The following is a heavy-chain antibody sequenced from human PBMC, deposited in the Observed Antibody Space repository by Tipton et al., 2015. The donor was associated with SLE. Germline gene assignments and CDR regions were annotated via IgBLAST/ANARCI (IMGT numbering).Heavy chain of an antibody. CDR3: ARERFYYMDV. J-gene: IGHJ6*03. CDR1: GFTFSSYE. V-gene: IGHV3-48*03. CDR2: ISSSGSTI. Sequence: SLRLSCAASGFTFSSYEMNWVRQAPGKGLEWVSYISSSGSTIYYADSVKGRFTISRDNAKNSLYLQMNSLRAEDTAVYYCARERFYYMDVWGKGTTVTVSS.